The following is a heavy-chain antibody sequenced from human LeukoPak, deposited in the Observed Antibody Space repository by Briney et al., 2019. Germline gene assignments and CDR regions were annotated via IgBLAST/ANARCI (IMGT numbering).Heavy chain of an antibody. CDR3: ARGIWGSDFDY. Sequence: SETLSLTCAVSGGSLNNYYWSWIRQSAGKGLEWIGRIYATGNTNYNPSLKSRVTMSVDTSENQFSLNLISVTAADTAVYYCARGIWGSDFDYWGQGTLVTVSS. D-gene: IGHD7-27*01. V-gene: IGHV4-4*07. J-gene: IGHJ4*02. CDR1: GGSLNNYY. CDR2: IYATGNT.